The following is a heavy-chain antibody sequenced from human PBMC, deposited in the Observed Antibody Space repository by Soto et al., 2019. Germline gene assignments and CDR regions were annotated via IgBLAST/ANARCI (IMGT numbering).Heavy chain of an antibody. Sequence: PGKGLEWIGYIYYSGSTYYNPSLRSRVTISVDTSKNQFSLKLSSVTAADTAVYYCAFFFQEEDGIRDVRSVSALLLNRSSDL. V-gene: IGHV4-30-4*06. J-gene: IGHJ2*01. CDR3: AFFFQEEDGIRDVRSVSALLLNRSSDL. CDR2: IYYSGST. D-gene: IGHD3-10*02.